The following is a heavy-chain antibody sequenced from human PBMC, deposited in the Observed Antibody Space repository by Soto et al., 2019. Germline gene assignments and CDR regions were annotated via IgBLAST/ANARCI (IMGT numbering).Heavy chain of an antibody. Sequence: PSETLSLTCTVSGGSISSSSYYWGWIRQPPGKGLEWIGSIYYSGSTYYNPSLKSRVTISVDTSKNQFSLKLSSVTAADTAVYYCARRRLAPQKNYFDYWGRGTLVTVSS. CDR3: ARRRLAPQKNYFDY. D-gene: IGHD3-3*02. J-gene: IGHJ4*02. CDR2: IYYSGST. CDR1: GGSISSSSYY. V-gene: IGHV4-39*01.